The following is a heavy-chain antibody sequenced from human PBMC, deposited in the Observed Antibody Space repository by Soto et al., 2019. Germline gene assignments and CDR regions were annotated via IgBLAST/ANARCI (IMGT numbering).Heavy chain of an antibody. J-gene: IGHJ6*02. CDR2: ISGRETSK. Sequence: QVRLVESGGAFVEPGGSLRLSCEASGFTFSDYYVSWIRQAPGKGLEWISYISGRETSKWYADSVKGRFTISRDNGKKSLFLQMDSLRPEDTAVYYCARNNGFFYYYALDVWGQGTTVTVSS. CDR3: ARNNGFFYYYALDV. CDR1: GFTFSDYY. V-gene: IGHV3-11*01. D-gene: IGHD3-3*01.